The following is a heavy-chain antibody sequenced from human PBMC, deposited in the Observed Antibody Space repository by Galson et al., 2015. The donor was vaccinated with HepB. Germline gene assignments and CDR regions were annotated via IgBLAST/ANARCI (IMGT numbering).Heavy chain of an antibody. D-gene: IGHD1-26*01. CDR1: GFTFNTYT. CDR3: ARDAMGRGSGSYSAFDY. V-gene: IGHV3-30-3*01. J-gene: IGHJ4*02. CDR2: ISSAGTTQ. Sequence: SLRLSCAASGFTFNTYTMQWVRQAPGKGLEWVAAISSAGTTQYHADSVKGRFTFSRDNSNNMLYLEMSSLRAEDTAVYYCARDAMGRGSGSYSAFDYWGQGTLVNVSS.